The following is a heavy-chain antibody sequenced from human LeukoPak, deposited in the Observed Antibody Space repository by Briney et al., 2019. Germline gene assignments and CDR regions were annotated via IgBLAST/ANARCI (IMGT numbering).Heavy chain of an antibody. D-gene: IGHD6-13*01. V-gene: IGHV3-23*01. J-gene: IGHJ4*02. Sequence: GGSLRLSCAASGFTFSSYAMSWVRQAPGKGLEWVSAISGSGGSTYYADSVKGRFTISRDNSKNTLYLQMNSLRAEDTAAYYCAKDGRRFSSSLTYFDYWGQGTLVTVSS. CDR1: GFTFSSYA. CDR2: ISGSGGST. CDR3: AKDGRRFSSSLTYFDY.